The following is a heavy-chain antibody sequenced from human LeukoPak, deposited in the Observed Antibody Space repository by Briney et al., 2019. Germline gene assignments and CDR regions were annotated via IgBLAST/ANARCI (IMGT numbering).Heavy chain of an antibody. V-gene: IGHV5-51*01. J-gene: IGHJ4*02. CDR2: IYPGDSDT. D-gene: IGHD2-2*01. CDR1: GYSFTSYW. CDR3: ARSGYCSSTSCYPIDY. Sequence: GESLKISFKGSGYSFTSYWIGWVRQMPGKGLEWMGIIYPGDSDTRYSPSFQGQVTISADKSISTAYLQWSSLKASDTAMYYCARSGYCSSTSCYPIDYWGQGTLVTVSS.